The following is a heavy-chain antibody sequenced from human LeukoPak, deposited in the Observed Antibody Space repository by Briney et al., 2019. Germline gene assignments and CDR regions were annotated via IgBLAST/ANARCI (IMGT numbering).Heavy chain of an antibody. D-gene: IGHD3-3*01. V-gene: IGHV3-23*01. Sequence: DSVKGRFTISRDTSKSTVYLRMNSLRAEDTALYYCAKDRYYDFWSGYYIGDNWGQGTLVTVSS. J-gene: IGHJ4*02. CDR3: AKDRYYDFWSGYYIGDN.